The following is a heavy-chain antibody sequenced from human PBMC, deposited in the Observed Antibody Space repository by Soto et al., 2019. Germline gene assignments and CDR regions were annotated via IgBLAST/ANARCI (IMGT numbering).Heavy chain of an antibody. Sequence: VPLVQSGAEVKKPGASVKVSCRASGYTFTSDAMHWVRQAPGQGLEWLGWINVGTGYTTFSQKLQGRVSITRVTYASTAYMELSSLRSEDTAIYYCARAGAWGSNYDDAAFDAWGQGTKVTVSS. D-gene: IGHD3-22*01. CDR2: INVGTGYT. CDR1: GYTFTSDA. CDR3: ARAGAWGSNYDDAAFDA. V-gene: IGHV1-3*01. J-gene: IGHJ3*01.